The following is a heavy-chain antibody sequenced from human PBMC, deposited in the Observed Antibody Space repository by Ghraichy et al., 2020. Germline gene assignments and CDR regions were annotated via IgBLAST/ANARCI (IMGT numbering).Heavy chain of an antibody. V-gene: IGHV3-30*18. CDR2: ISYDGSNK. CDR1: GFTFSSYG. Sequence: GGSLRLSCAASGFTFSSYGMHWVRQAPGKGLEWVVVISYDGSNKYYADSVKGRFTISRDNSKNTLYVQMNSLRAEDTAAYYCAKDLYQYCSGGSCYVDYWGQGTLVTVSS. D-gene: IGHD2-15*01. CDR3: AKDLYQYCSGGSCYVDY. J-gene: IGHJ4*02.